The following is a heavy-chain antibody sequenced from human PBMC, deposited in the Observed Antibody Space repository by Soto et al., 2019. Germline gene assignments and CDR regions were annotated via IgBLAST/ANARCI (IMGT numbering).Heavy chain of an antibody. J-gene: IGHJ4*02. D-gene: IGHD3-22*01. CDR3: ARNYYDSGGGFDY. CDR2: IYSGGST. CDR1: GFTVSSNY. Sequence: GSLRLSCAASGFTVSSNYMSWVRQAPGKGLEWVSVIYSGGSTYYADSVKGRFTISRDNSKNTLYLQMSSLRAEDTAVYYCARNYYDSGGGFDYWGQGTLVTVSS. V-gene: IGHV3-53*01.